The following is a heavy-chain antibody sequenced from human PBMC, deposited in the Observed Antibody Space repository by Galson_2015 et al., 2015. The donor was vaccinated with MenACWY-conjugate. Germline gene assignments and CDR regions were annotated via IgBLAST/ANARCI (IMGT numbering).Heavy chain of an antibody. CDR1: GFTFSSYS. V-gene: IGHV3-21*01. CDR3: ARVGIGAGELPSEAFDI. Sequence: SLRLSCAASGFTFSSYSMNWVRQAPGKGLEWVSSISSSSSYIYYADSVKGRFTISRDNAKNSLYLQMNSLRAEDTAVYYCARVGIGAGELPSEAFDIWGQGTMVTVSS. D-gene: IGHD3-10*01. CDR2: ISSSSSYI. J-gene: IGHJ3*02.